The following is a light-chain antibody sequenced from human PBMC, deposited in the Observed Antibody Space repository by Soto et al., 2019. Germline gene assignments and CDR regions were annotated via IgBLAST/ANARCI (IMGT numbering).Light chain of an antibody. J-gene: IGLJ3*02. Sequence: QLVLTQSPSASASLGASVKLTCTLSSGHSSYAIAWHQQQPEKGPRYLMKLNSDGSHSKGDGIPDRFSGSSSGAERYLTISSLQSEDDAYYYCQTWRTGILVFGGGTKLTVL. CDR3: QTWRTGILV. V-gene: IGLV4-69*01. CDR1: SGHSSYA. CDR2: LNSDGSH.